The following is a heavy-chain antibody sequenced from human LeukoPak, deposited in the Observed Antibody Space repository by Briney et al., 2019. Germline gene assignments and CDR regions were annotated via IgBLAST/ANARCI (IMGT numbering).Heavy chain of an antibody. Sequence: SETLSLTCAVSGYSISSGYYWGWIRQPPGQGLEWIGSIYHSGSTYYNPSLKSRVTISVDTSKNQFSLKLNSVTAADTAVYYCARGYSYEYYFDYWGQGTLVTVSS. V-gene: IGHV4-38-2*01. CDR1: GYSISSGYY. CDR3: ARGYSYEYYFDY. J-gene: IGHJ4*02. D-gene: IGHD5-18*01. CDR2: IYHSGST.